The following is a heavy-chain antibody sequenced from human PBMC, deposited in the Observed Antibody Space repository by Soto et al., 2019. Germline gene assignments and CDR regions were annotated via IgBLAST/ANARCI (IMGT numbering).Heavy chain of an antibody. Sequence: PGGSLRLSCAGSGFGFSCSTIHWVRQSSGKGLEWVGRIRSKANSFETAYAASVKGRFIISRDDSKTTAYLQMNSLRAEDTAVYYCAQHTPYYYDSSGYLLFDYWGQGTLVTVSS. D-gene: IGHD3-22*01. CDR2: IRSKANSFET. J-gene: IGHJ4*02. CDR1: GFGFSCST. V-gene: IGHV3-73*01. CDR3: AQHTPYYYDSSGYLLFDY.